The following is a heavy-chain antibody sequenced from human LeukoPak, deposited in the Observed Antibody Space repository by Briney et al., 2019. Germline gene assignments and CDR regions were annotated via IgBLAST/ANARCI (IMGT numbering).Heavy chain of an antibody. Sequence: APVKVSCKASGYTFTSYGISWVRQAPGQGLEWMGWISAYNGNTNYAQKLQSRVTMTTDTSTSTAYMELRSLRSDDTAVYYCARKMYYYDSSGYPGFDLWGRGTLVTVSS. V-gene: IGHV1-18*01. J-gene: IGHJ2*01. CDR2: ISAYNGNT. CDR1: GYTFTSYG. CDR3: ARKMYYYDSSGYPGFDL. D-gene: IGHD3-22*01.